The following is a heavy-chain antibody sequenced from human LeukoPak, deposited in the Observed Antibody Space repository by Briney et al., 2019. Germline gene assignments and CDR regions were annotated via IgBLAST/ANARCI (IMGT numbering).Heavy chain of an antibody. Sequence: PSETLSLTCTVSGGSISSYYWSWIRQPPGKGLEWIGYIYYSGSTNYNPSLKSRVTISVDTSKNQFSLKLSSVTAADTAVYYYAREGNTYCGGDCYSDDAFDIWGQGTMVTVSS. CDR3: AREGNTYCGGDCYSDDAFDI. J-gene: IGHJ3*02. CDR2: IYYSGST. D-gene: IGHD2-21*02. V-gene: IGHV4-59*01. CDR1: GGSISSYY.